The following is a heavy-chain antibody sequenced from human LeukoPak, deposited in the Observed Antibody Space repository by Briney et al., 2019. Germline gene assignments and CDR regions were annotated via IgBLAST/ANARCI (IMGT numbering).Heavy chain of an antibody. CDR2: ISWNCCSI. CDR1: GFTYDDYD. CDR3: ARVFRDYGSAYYFDY. V-gene: IGHV3-9*01. D-gene: IGHD4-17*01. J-gene: IGHJ4*02. Sequence: GLSLRLSCAASGFTYDDYDMHWVRQASGKGLVWVSGISWNCCSIGYPDAVKGRFTISRDNAKNTLYLQMNSLRCEDTAVYYCARVFRDYGSAYYFDYWGQGTLVTVSS.